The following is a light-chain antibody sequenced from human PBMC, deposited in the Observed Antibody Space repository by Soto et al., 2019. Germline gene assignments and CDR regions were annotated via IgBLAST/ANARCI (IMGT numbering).Light chain of an antibody. J-gene: IGKJ4*01. CDR2: AAS. V-gene: IGKV1-27*01. Sequence: DIHMTQSPSSLSASVGDRVTITCRASHGISNYLAWYQQKPGKVPKLLIYAASTLRSGVPSRFSGSGSGTDFALTISSLQPEDVATYYCQKYNSAPLTLGGGTKVEIK. CDR3: QKYNSAPLT. CDR1: HGISNY.